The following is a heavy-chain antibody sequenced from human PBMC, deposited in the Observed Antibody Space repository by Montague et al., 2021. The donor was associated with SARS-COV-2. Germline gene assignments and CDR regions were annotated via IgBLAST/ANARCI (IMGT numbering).Heavy chain of an antibody. J-gene: IGHJ6*03. CDR1: GGSFSVYY. CDR3: ARMRFFDWPPHYYMDV. D-gene: IGHD3-9*01. CDR2: INHSGST. V-gene: IGHV4-34*01. Sequence: SETRSLTCAVYGGSFSVYYWGWIRQPPGKGLEWIGEINHSGSTNYNPSLKSRVTISVDTSKNQVSLKLSSVTAADTAVYYCARMRFFDWPPHYYMDVWGKGTTVTVSS.